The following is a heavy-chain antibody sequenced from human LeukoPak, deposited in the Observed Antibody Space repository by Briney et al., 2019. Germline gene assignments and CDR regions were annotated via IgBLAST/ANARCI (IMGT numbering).Heavy chain of an antibody. D-gene: IGHD3-22*01. CDR3: ARHSYYYDSSGHRAFDI. Sequence: SETLSLTCAVYGGSFSGYYWSWIRQPPGKGLEWIGEINHSGSTNYNPSLKSRVTISVDTSKNQFSLKLSSVTAADTAVYYCARHSYYYDSSGHRAFDIWGQGTMVTVSS. CDR2: INHSGST. J-gene: IGHJ3*02. V-gene: IGHV4-34*01. CDR1: GGSFSGYY.